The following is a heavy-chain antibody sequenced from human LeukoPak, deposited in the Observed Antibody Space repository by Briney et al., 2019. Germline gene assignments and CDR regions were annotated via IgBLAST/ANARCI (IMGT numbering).Heavy chain of an antibody. Sequence: PGGSLRLSCAASGFTFSNYWMHWVRQAPGKGLVWVSRINSDGINTSYADSVKGRFTISRDNAKNTLNLQMNSLRAEDTAVYYCVRDWGYDSSGYWQKYFDTWGQGTLVTVSS. CDR2: INSDGINT. V-gene: IGHV3-74*01. D-gene: IGHD3-22*01. CDR1: GFTFSNYW. CDR3: VRDWGYDSSGYWQKYFDT. J-gene: IGHJ4*02.